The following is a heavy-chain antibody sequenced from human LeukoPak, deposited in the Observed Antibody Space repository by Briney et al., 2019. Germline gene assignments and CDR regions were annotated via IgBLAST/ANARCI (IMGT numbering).Heavy chain of an antibody. D-gene: IGHD6-13*01. Sequence: PGGSLRLSCAASGFTFSNYGMHWVRQTPGKGLEWAAFIPYDGSNKYYADSVKGRFTISRDNSKNTLYLQMNSLRAEDTAVYYCAKGITVAAAGNFDYWGQGTLVTVSS. CDR3: AKGITVAAAGNFDY. V-gene: IGHV3-30*02. CDR1: GFTFSNYG. CDR2: IPYDGSNK. J-gene: IGHJ4*02.